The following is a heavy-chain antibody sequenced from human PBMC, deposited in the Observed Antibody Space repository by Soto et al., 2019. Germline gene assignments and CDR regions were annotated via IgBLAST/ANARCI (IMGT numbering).Heavy chain of an antibody. CDR2: IFSSGST. D-gene: IGHD5-12*01. CDR1: GGSINTFY. V-gene: IGHV4-4*07. Sequence: SETLSLTCTVSGGSINTFYWSWVRQPAGKGLEWIGRIFSSGSTNFNPSLESRVAMSVDTSKNHFSLNLSSVTAADMAVYYCAREGSYSAYNFAHGIQLWSFDFWGQGALVTFSS. CDR3: AREGSYSAYNFAHGIQLWSFDF. J-gene: IGHJ4*02.